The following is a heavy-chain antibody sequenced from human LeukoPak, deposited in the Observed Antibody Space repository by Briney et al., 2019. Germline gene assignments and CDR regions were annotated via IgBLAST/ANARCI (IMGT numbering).Heavy chain of an antibody. CDR1: GGSISSYY. V-gene: IGHV4-4*07. CDR2: IYTSGST. D-gene: IGHD6-13*01. Sequence: SETLSLTCTVSGGSISSYYWSWIRQPAGKGLGWIGRIYTSGSTNYNPSLKSRVTMSVDTSKNQFSLKLSSVTAADTAVYYCARDVGASSSSRAFDIWGQGTMVTVSS. CDR3: ARDVGASSSSRAFDI. J-gene: IGHJ3*02.